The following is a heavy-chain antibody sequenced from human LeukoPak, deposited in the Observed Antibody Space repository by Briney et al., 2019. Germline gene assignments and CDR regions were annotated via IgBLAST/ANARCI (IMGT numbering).Heavy chain of an antibody. D-gene: IGHD2-15*01. V-gene: IGHV4-34*12. CDR1: GGSFSGHY. J-gene: IGHJ6*03. CDR2: IIHSGVT. CDR3: ARAFYCSGASCSSAHFYYYMDV. Sequence: PSETLSLTCAVYGGSFSGHYWSWIRQPPGKGLEWIGEIIHSGVTNYNPSLKSRVTISVDTSENQFSPKLTSVTAADTAVYYCARAFYCSGASCSSAHFYYYMDVWGKGTTVTVSS.